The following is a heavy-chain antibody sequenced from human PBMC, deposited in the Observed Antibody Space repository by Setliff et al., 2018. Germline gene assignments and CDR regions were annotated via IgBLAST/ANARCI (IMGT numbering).Heavy chain of an antibody. D-gene: IGHD1-26*01. CDR1: GGSISNYY. CDR2: IYTSGST. CDR3: ARKGISALSGAFDM. V-gene: IGHV4-4*07. J-gene: IGHJ3*02. Sequence: SETLSLTCTVSGGSISNYYWSWIRQPAGKGLEWVGRIYTSGSTNYNPSLKSRVTMSVDTSKNQFSLKLSSVTAADTAVYYCARKGISALSGAFDMWGRGTMVTVSS.